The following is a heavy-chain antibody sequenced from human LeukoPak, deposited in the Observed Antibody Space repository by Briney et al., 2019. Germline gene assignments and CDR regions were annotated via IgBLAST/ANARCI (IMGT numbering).Heavy chain of an antibody. Sequence: ASVKVSCKASGYTFTGYYMHWVRQAPGQGLEWMGWINPNSGGTNYAQKFQGRVTMTRDTSISTAYMELSRLRSDDTAVYYCARALSSGWCWVFYHWGQGTLVTVSS. V-gene: IGHV1-2*02. J-gene: IGHJ4*02. CDR3: ARALSSGWCWVFYH. D-gene: IGHD6-19*01. CDR2: INPNSGGT. CDR1: GYTFTGYY.